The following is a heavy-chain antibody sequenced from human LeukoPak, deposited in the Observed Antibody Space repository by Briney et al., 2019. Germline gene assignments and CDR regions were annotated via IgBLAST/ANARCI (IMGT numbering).Heavy chain of an antibody. D-gene: IGHD2-2*01. V-gene: IGHV4-34*01. Sequence: SETLSLTCAVYGGSFSGYYWSWIRQPPGKGLEWIGEINHSGSTNYNPSLKSRVTISVDTSKNQFSLKLSSVTAADTAVYYCASLWPYQLSAFDIWGQGTLVTASS. J-gene: IGHJ3*02. CDR2: INHSGST. CDR3: ASLWPYQLSAFDI. CDR1: GGSFSGYY.